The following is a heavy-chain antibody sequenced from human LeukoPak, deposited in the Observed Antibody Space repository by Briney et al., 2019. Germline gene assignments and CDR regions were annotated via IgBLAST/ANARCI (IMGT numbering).Heavy chain of an antibody. CDR1: GFTFSSYA. CDR2: ISYDGSNK. Sequence: GGSLRLSCAASGFTFSSYAMHWVRQAPGKGLEWVAVISYDGSNKYYADSVKGRFTISRDNSKNTLYLQMNSLRAEDTAVYYCAGTPVYSSGEGYWGQGTLVTVSS. CDR3: AGTPVYSSGEGY. J-gene: IGHJ4*02. V-gene: IGHV3-30-3*01. D-gene: IGHD6-19*01.